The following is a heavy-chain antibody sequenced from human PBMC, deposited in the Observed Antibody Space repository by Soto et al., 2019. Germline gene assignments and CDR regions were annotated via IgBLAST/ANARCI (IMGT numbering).Heavy chain of an antibody. D-gene: IGHD1-1*01. V-gene: IGHV4-31*03. CDR3: ARDLWVEPELYYYGMDV. Sequence: PSETLSLTCTVSGGSVTSGAYYWSWIRQHPGKGLEWIGYIYYSGDTQYNPSFQSRVTISVDTSKNHFSLRLTSVTAADTAVYYCARDLWVEPELYYYGMDVWGQGTTVTVSS. CDR2: IYYSGDT. CDR1: GGSVTSGAYY. J-gene: IGHJ6*02.